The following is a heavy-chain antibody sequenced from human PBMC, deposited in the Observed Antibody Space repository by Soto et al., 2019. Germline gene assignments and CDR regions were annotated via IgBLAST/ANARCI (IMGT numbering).Heavy chain of an antibody. Sequence: PSETLSLTCVVSDGSISTYDWWTWVRQPPGKGLEWIGKMFHSGGADYSPSLKSRVTISADSSKNHFSLRLTAVTAADTAVYYCATGKVPSMLEYWGQGTQVTVSS. V-gene: IGHV4-4*02. CDR2: MFHSGGA. CDR3: ATGKVPSMLEY. CDR1: DGSISTYDW. J-gene: IGHJ4*02.